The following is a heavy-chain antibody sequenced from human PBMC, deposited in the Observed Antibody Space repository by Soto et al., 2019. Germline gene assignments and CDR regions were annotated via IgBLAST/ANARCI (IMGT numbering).Heavy chain of an antibody. V-gene: IGHV1-69*01. J-gene: IGHJ4*02. Sequence: QVQLVQSGAEVKKPGSSVKVSCKASGGTFSSYAISWVRQAPGQGLEWMGGIIPIFGTANYAQKFQGRVTITADESTSTAYMELSSLRSEDRAVYYCARDTYYYDSSGYSLYDYWGQGTLVTVSS. D-gene: IGHD3-22*01. CDR3: ARDTYYYDSSGYSLYDY. CDR1: GGTFSSYA. CDR2: IIPIFGTA.